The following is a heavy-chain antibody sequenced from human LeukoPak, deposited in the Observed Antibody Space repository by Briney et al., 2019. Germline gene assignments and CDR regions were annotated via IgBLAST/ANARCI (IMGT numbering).Heavy chain of an antibody. CDR3: ARVDWDHNWFDP. CDR1: GYTFTSYG. V-gene: IGHV1-18*01. Sequence: ASVKVSCKASGYTFTSYGISWVRQAPGQGLEWMGWISAYNGNTNYAQKLQGRLTMPTDTSTSTAYMELRSLRSDDTAVYYCARVDWDHNWFDPWGQGTLVTVSS. J-gene: IGHJ5*02. D-gene: IGHD3-9*01. CDR2: ISAYNGNT.